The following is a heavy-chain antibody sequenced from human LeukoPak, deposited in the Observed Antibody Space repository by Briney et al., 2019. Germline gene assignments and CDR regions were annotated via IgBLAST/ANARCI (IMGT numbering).Heavy chain of an antibody. V-gene: IGHV3-9*01. CDR1: GFTFDDYA. Sequence: GRSLRLSCAASGFTFDDYAMHWVRQAPGKGLEWVSGISWNSGSIGYADSVKGRFTISRDNAKNSLYLQMNSPRAEDTALYYCAKDGYGGNLLTYNWFDPWGQGTLVTVSS. CDR3: AKDGYGGNLLTYNWFDP. J-gene: IGHJ5*02. CDR2: ISWNSGSI. D-gene: IGHD4-23*01.